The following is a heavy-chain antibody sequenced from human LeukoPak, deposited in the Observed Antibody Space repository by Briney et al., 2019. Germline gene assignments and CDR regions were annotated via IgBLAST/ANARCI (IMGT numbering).Heavy chain of an antibody. CDR2: ISYDGSNK. CDR1: GFTFSSYG. Sequence: GGSLRLSCAASGFTFSSYGMHWVRQAPGKGLEWVAVISYDGSNKYYADSVKGRFTISRDSSKNTLYLQMNSLRAEDTAVYYCAKDPGVWGSYRYLDYWGQETLVTVSS. V-gene: IGHV3-30*18. D-gene: IGHD3-16*02. J-gene: IGHJ4*02. CDR3: AKDPGVWGSYRYLDY.